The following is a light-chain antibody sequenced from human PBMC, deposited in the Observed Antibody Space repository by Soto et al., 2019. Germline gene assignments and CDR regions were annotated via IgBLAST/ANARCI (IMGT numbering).Light chain of an antibody. CDR1: PGMSSS. CDR2: ATS. V-gene: IGKV1-27*01. Sequence: DFQLTQSPSSLSASIGGTVTITCRASPGMSSSLAWYQHKPGRPPRPLIYATSSLHSGVSSRFSGRGSGTEFTLTINTLQPEDVATYYCQKYNPAPRTFGQGTRVELE. J-gene: IGKJ1*01. CDR3: QKYNPAPRT.